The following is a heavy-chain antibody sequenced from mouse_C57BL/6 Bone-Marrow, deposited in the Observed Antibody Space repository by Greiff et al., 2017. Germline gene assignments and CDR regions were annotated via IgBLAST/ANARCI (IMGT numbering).Heavy chain of an antibody. CDR3: AKRWLLRAMDY. V-gene: IGHV1-85*01. J-gene: IGHJ4*01. D-gene: IGHD2-3*01. CDR1: GYTFTSYD. Sequence: LEESGPELVKPGASVKLSCKASGYTFTSYDINWVKQRPGQGLEWNGWIYPRDGSTKYNEKFKGKATLTVDTSSSTAYMELHSLTSEDSAVYFCAKRWLLRAMDYWGQGTSVTVSS. CDR2: IYPRDGST.